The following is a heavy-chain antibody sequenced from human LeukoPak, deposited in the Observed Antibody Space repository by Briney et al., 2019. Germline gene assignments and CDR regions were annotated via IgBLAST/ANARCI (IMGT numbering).Heavy chain of an antibody. CDR1: GGSISSGSYY. Sequence: PSETLSLTCTVSGGSISSGSYYWSWIRQPAGKGLEWIGRIYTSGSTNYNPSLKSRVTISVDTSKNQFSLKLSSVTAADTAVYYCARPGSNYYDSSGYYYIYFQHWGQGTLVTVSS. V-gene: IGHV4-61*02. CDR3: ARPGSNYYDSSGYYYIYFQH. CDR2: IYTSGST. D-gene: IGHD3-22*01. J-gene: IGHJ1*01.